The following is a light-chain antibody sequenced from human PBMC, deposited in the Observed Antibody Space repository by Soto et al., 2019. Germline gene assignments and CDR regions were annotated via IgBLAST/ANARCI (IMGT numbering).Light chain of an antibody. Sequence: QSALTQPASVSGSPGQSITISCTGTSSDVGGYKYVSWYQQYPGKAPKLMIYEVSNRPSGVSNRFSGSKSGNTASLTISGLQPEEEADYYCSSYTAGSTLVLFGGGTKLTVL. CDR3: SSYTAGSTLVL. CDR1: SSDVGGYKY. CDR2: EVS. J-gene: IGLJ3*02. V-gene: IGLV2-14*01.